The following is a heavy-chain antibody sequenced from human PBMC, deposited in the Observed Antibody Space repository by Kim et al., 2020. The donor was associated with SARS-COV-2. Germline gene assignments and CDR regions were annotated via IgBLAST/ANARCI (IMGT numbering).Heavy chain of an antibody. Sequence: ESVKDRFTSTRDNSKHNLYLQMNSLRAEDTAIYYCAGYFYGWGSYYRSIDYWGQGTLVTVSS. J-gene: IGHJ4*02. D-gene: IGHD3-10*01. CDR3: AGYFYGWGSYYRSIDY. V-gene: IGHV3-23*01.